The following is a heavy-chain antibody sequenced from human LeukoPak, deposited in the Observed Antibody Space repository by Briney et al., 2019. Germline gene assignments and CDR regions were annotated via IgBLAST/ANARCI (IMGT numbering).Heavy chain of an antibody. V-gene: IGHV3-33*01. CDR2: IWYDGSNI. CDR1: GIXFSSHG. D-gene: IGHD3-22*01. Sequence: PGTSLRLSCAASGIXFSSHGIHWVRQAPGKGLKWVAVIWYDGSNIYYTDSVKGRFTISRDNSKNTLYLQMNSLRAEDTALYYCARARNDYDSNGFSLLDYWGQGTLVTVSS. J-gene: IGHJ4*02. CDR3: ARARNDYDSNGFSLLDY.